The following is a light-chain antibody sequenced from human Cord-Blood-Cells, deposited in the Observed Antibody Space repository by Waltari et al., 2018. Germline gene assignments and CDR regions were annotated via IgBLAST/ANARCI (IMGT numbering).Light chain of an antibody. Sequence: DIQMTQSPSSLSASVGDRVTITCRASQSISSYLKWYQQKPGKAPKLLIYAASSLQSGVPSRFSGSGSGTDFTLTISSLQPADFATHYSHQTHSPPLTLGGAPKVAIK. CDR1: QSISSY. V-gene: IGKV1-39*01. CDR3: HQTHSPPLT. J-gene: IGKJ4*01. CDR2: AAS.